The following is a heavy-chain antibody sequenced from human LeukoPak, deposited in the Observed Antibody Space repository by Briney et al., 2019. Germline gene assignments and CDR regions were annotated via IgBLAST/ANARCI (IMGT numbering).Heavy chain of an antibody. CDR3: APLDFWVPST. CDR1: GYTLNESS. J-gene: IGHJ5*02. V-gene: IGHV1-24*01. Sequence: ASVKVSCTVSGYTLNESSIHWVRQAAGKGHEWMGGFDTEYGETVYAQKFQGRVTMAEDTSTDTAYMELSSLRSEDTAVYYCAPLDFWVPSTWGQGTLVTVSS. D-gene: IGHD3-3*01. CDR2: FDTEYGET.